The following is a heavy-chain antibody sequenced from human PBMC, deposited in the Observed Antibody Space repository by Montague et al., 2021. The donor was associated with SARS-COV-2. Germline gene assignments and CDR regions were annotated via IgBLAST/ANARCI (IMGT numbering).Heavy chain of an antibody. V-gene: IGHV4-4*07. D-gene: IGHD5-24*01. CDR1: GSTSGYY. J-gene: IGHJ4*02. CDR3: ARQFIGYNRRFDY. Sequence: SETLSLTCTVSGSTSGYYWTWFRQSAGKGLEWIGRISSSGGIDYNASLKSRVTMSLDTSKIQLSLKLSTVTAADTAVYYCARQFIGYNRRFDYWGQGALVTVSP. CDR2: ISSSGGI.